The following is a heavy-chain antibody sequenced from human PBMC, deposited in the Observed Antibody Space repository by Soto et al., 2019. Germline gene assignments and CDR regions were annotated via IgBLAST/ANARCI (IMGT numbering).Heavy chain of an antibody. CDR2: ISSGSSYI. J-gene: IGHJ5*01. V-gene: IGHV3-21*01. Sequence: GGALGLCCAASGFTFSTYTMNWVRQAPGKGLEWISSISSGSSYIYYAGSVKGRFTISRDNAKNSLFLQMNSLRADDTAVYYCARDILSGGAYPDSWGQGTKVPVPS. D-gene: IGHD3-10*01. CDR3: ARDILSGGAYPDS. CDR1: GFTFSTYT.